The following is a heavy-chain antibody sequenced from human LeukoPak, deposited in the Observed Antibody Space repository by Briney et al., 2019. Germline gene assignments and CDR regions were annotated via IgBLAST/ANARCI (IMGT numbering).Heavy chain of an antibody. CDR3: ARDGGGIDMGPFGY. J-gene: IGHJ4*02. Sequence: GGSLRLSCAASGFTFSSYAMHWVRQAPGKGLEYVSAISSNGGSTYYANSVKGRFTISRDNSKNTLYLQMGSLRAEDMAVYYCARDGGGIDMGPFGYWGQGTLVTVSS. CDR2: ISSNGGST. V-gene: IGHV3-64*01. CDR1: GFTFSSYA. D-gene: IGHD3-16*01.